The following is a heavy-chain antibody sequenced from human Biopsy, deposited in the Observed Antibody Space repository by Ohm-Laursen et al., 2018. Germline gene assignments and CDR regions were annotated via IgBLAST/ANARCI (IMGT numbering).Heavy chain of an antibody. CDR3: ARDSEYDDYRNCYYGMDV. V-gene: IGHV1-3*02. Sequence: GASVKVSCKASGYTFTSYAMRWVRQAPGQRLERMGWSNAGNGNTKYSQEFQGRVTITRDTSASTAYMELSSLRSEDMAVYYCARDSEYDDYRNCYYGMDVWGQGTTVTVSS. CDR1: GYTFTSYA. CDR2: SNAGNGNT. D-gene: IGHD4-17*01. J-gene: IGHJ6*02.